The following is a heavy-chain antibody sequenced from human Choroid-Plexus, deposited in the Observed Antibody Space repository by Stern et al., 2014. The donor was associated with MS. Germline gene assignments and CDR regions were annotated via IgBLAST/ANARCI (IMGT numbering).Heavy chain of an antibody. CDR3: ARDQRGITIFGVVTDYSYLGMDV. D-gene: IGHD3-3*01. CDR1: GYIFTGYY. J-gene: IGHJ6*02. CDR2: INPNTGGT. V-gene: IGHV1-2*02. Sequence: QVQLVESGAEVKKPGASVKVSCTTSGYIFTGYYIHWVRQAPGQGLEWMAWINPNTGGTKYAQKFQGRVTMIRDTSISTAYVELSSLTSDDTAVYYCARDQRGITIFGVVTDYSYLGMDVWGQGATVTVSS.